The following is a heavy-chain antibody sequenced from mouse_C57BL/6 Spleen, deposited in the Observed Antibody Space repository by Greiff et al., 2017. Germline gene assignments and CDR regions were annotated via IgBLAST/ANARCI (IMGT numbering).Heavy chain of an antibody. J-gene: IGHJ4*01. CDR1: GYTFTDYN. Sequence: EVQLQESGPELVKPGASVKMSCKASGYTFTDYNMHWVKQSHGKSLEWIGYINPNNGGTSYNQKFKGKATLTVNKSSSTAYMELRSLTSEDSAVYYCAREGHDGYYTGAMDYWGQGTSVTVSS. CDR2: INPNNGGT. CDR3: AREGHDGYYTGAMDY. V-gene: IGHV1-22*01. D-gene: IGHD2-3*01.